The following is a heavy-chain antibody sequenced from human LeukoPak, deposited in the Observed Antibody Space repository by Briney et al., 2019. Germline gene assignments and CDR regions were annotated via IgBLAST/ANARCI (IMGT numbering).Heavy chain of an antibody. J-gene: IGHJ4*02. Sequence: GGSLRLSCAASGFTFSTYSMNWVRQAPGKGLEWVANIKQGGSEKYYVDSVKGRFTISRDNAKNSLYLQMNSLRAEDTAVYYCARLGGSYRRKSKSQDYWGQGTLVTVSS. CDR1: GFTFSTYS. V-gene: IGHV3-7*01. D-gene: IGHD1-26*01. CDR3: ARLGGSYRRKSKSQDY. CDR2: IKQGGSEK.